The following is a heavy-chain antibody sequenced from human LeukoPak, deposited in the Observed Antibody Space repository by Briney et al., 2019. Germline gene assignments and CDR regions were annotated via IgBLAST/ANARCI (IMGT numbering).Heavy chain of an antibody. V-gene: IGHV4-39*01. J-gene: IGHJ5*02. CDR1: GGSISSSSYY. D-gene: IGHD3-22*01. CDR3: ARHAGSSGYYIEGTWFDP. Sequence: SETLSLTCTVSGGSISSSSYYWGWIRQPLGKGLEWIGSIYYSGSTYYNPSLKSRATISVDTSKNQFSLKLSSVTAADTAVYYCARHAGSSGYYIEGTWFDPWGQGTLVTVSS. CDR2: IYYSGST.